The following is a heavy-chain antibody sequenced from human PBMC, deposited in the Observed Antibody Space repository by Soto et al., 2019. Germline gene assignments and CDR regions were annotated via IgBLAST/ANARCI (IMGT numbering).Heavy chain of an antibody. D-gene: IGHD6-13*01. V-gene: IGHV4-59*01. CDR3: ARGSAAGTKSPFDY. J-gene: IGHJ4*02. CDR2: IHYSGST. CDR1: GGSISGYY. Sequence: VQLQESGPGLVKPSETLSLTCTVSGGSISGYYWSWIRQSPGKGLEWIGYIHYSGSTNYNPSLKSRVTISVDTSTTQLSLKLSSVTAADTAVYYCARGSAAGTKSPFDYWGQGTLVTVSS.